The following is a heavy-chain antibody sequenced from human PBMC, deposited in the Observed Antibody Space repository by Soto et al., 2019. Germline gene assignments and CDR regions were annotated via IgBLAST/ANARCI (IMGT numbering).Heavy chain of an antibody. CDR2: IRSKAYGGTT. J-gene: IGHJ4*02. Sequence: GGSLRLSCTASGFTFGDYAMSWFRQAPGKGLEWVGFIRSKAYGGTTEYAASVKGRFTISRDDSKSIAYLQMNSLKTEDTAVYYCTRVPSCSSTSCYAGEADYWGQGTLVTVSS. CDR1: GFTFGDYA. CDR3: TRVPSCSSTSCYAGEADY. D-gene: IGHD2-2*01. V-gene: IGHV3-49*03.